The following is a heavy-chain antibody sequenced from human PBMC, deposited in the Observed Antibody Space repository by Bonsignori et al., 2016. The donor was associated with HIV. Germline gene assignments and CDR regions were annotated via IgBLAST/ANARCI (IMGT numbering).Heavy chain of an antibody. CDR3: ARDFSGNAYIRYYFDY. J-gene: IGHJ4*02. V-gene: IGHV3-66*01. D-gene: IGHD5-24*01. CDR2: IYGGEST. Sequence: WIRQPPGKGLEWVSVIYGGESTYYADSVKGRFTISRDNSNNTLYLHMNNLRPEDTAVYYCARDFSGNAYIRYYFDYWGQGTLVTVSS.